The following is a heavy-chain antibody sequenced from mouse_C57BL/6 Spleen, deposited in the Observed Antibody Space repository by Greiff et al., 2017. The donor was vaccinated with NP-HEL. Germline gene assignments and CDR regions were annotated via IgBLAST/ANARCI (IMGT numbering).Heavy chain of an antibody. D-gene: IGHD1-1*01. Sequence: DVKLQESGPGLVKPSQSLSLTCSVTGYSITSGYYWNWIRQFPGNKLEWMGYISYDGSNNYNPSLKNRISITRDTSKNQFFLKLNSVTTEDTATYYCAREEDYYGSSYGYYFDYWGQGTTLTVSS. CDR2: ISYDGSN. J-gene: IGHJ2*01. V-gene: IGHV3-6*01. CDR1: GYSITSGYY. CDR3: AREEDYYGSSYGYYFDY.